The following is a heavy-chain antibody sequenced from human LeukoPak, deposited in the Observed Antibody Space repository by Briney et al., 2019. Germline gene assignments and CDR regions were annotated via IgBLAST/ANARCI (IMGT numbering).Heavy chain of an antibody. V-gene: IGHV3-23*01. D-gene: IGHD2-2*01. Sequence: GGSLRLSCAASGFTFSTYAMSWVRQAPGKGLEWVSAISGSGGLTYYADSVKGRFTISRDNSKNTLYLQMNSLRAEDTAVYYCAKDTDIVVVPAAIPGAFDIWGQGTMVTVSS. CDR2: ISGSGGLT. CDR1: GFTFSTYA. J-gene: IGHJ3*02. CDR3: AKDTDIVVVPAAIPGAFDI.